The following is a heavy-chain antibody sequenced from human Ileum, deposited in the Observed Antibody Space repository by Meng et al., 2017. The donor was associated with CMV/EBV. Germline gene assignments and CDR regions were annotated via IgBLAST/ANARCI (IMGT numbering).Heavy chain of an antibody. J-gene: IGHJ4*02. V-gene: IGHV3-11*01. CDR3: ARGNYGFDY. D-gene: IGHD4-17*01. CDR2: ITGSGDII. CDR1: GFPFGAYY. Sequence: LRLACAASGFPFGAYYMTWVRQAPGKGLEWVSYITGSGDIIYYADSVKGRFTNSRDNAKSSLYLEINSLRAEDTAVYYCARGNYGFDYWGQGTLVTVSS.